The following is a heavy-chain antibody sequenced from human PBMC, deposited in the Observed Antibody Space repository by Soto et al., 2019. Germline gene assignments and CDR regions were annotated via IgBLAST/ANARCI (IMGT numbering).Heavy chain of an antibody. J-gene: IGHJ4*02. V-gene: IGHV1-3*01. D-gene: IGHD3-10*01. CDR2: INAGNGNT. Sequence: ASVKVSCKASGYTFTSYAMHWVRQAPGQRLEWMGWINAGNGNTKYSQKFQGRVTITRDTSASTAYMELSSLRSEDTAVYYCARAAGEPMVRGVIKGIDYWGQGTLVTVSS. CDR1: GYTFTSYA. CDR3: ARAAGEPMVRGVIKGIDY.